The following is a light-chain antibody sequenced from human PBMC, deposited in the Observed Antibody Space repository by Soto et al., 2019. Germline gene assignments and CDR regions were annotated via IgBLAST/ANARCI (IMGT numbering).Light chain of an antibody. CDR3: SSYAGSALV. CDR1: SSDVGGYKN. CDR2: EAS. V-gene: IGLV2-8*01. Sequence: QSALTQPPSASGAPGQSVTISCTGTSSDVGGYKNVSWYQQHPGKAPKFMIYEASKRPSGVPDRFSGSKSGDTASLTISGGQAEAEADYYCSSYAGSALVFGGGTKLTVL. J-gene: IGLJ3*02.